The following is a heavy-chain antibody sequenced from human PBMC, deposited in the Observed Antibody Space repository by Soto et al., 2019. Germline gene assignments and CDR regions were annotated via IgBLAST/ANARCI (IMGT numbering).Heavy chain of an antibody. CDR1: GTSISSYY. CDR2: THYSGTT. V-gene: IGHV4-59*01. D-gene: IGHD2-8*01. Sequence: ASETLSLTCTVSGTSISSYYWSRIRQPPGKGLEWIANTHYSGTTNYNPSLASRVTLSVDTSKNQFSLKMTSVTAADRAMYFCARYNSYAIDYWGRGTLVTVSS. CDR3: ARYNSYAIDY. J-gene: IGHJ4*02.